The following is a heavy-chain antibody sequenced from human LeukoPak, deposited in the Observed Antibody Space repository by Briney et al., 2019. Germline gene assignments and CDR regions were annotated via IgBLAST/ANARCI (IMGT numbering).Heavy chain of an antibody. J-gene: IGHJ4*02. V-gene: IGHV1-2*02. CDR2: INPNSGGT. Sequence: ASVKVSCKASGYTFTGYYMHWVRQAPGQGLEWMGWINPNSGGTNYAQKFQGRVTMTRDTSISTAYMELSRLRSDDTAVYYCARDGGTYYDFWSGYHTKFDYWGQGTLVTVSS. CDR3: ARDGGTYYDFWSGYHTKFDY. D-gene: IGHD3-3*01. CDR1: GYTFTGYY.